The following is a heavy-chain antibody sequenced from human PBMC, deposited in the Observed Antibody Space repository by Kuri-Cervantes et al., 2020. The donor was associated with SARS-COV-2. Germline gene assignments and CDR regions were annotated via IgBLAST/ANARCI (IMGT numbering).Heavy chain of an antibody. CDR3: ARDHGSFRITAAGIDAFDT. V-gene: IGHV4-59*01. CDR2: IYYSGST. J-gene: IGHJ3*02. D-gene: IGHD6-13*01. CDR1: GGSISSYY. Sequence: SETLSLTCTVSGGSISSYYWSWIRQPPGKGLEWIGYIYYSGSTNYNPSLKSRVTISVDTSKNQFSLKLSSVTAADTAVYYCARDHGSFRITAAGIDAFDTWGQGTMVTVSS.